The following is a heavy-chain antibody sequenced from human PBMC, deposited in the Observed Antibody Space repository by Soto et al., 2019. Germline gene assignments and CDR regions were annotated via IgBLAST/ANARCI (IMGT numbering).Heavy chain of an antibody. CDR1: GGTFSSYA. CDR3: ARDRWGYCSSTSCYTGWFDP. Sequence: QVQLVQSGAEVKKPGSSVKVSCKASGGTFSSYAISWVRQAPGQGLEWMGGIIPIFGTANYAQKFQGRVTITADESTSTAYRELSSLRSEDTAVYYCARDRWGYCSSTSCYTGWFDPWGQGTLVTVSS. D-gene: IGHD2-2*02. V-gene: IGHV1-69*01. J-gene: IGHJ5*02. CDR2: IIPIFGTA.